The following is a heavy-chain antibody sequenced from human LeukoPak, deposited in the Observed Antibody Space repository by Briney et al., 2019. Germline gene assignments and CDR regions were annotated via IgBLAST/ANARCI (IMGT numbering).Heavy chain of an antibody. CDR1: GGTFSSYA. D-gene: IGHD2-15*01. CDR3: ARDIVASYGMDV. V-gene: IGHV1-69*04. CDR2: IIPILGIA. Sequence: SVKVSCKASGGTFSSYAISWVRQAPGQGLEWMGRIIPILGIANYAQKFQGRVTITADKSTSTAYMELSSLRSEDTAVYYCARDIVASYGMDVWGQGTSVTVSS. J-gene: IGHJ6*02.